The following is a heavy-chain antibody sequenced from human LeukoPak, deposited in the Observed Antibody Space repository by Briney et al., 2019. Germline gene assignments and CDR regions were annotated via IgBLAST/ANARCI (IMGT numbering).Heavy chain of an antibody. J-gene: IGHJ3*02. CDR3: AKASSGWPLGAFDI. V-gene: IGHV3-9*01. D-gene: IGHD6-19*01. CDR1: GFTFDDYA. Sequence: GRSLRLSCAASGFTFDDYATHWVRQAPGKGLEWVSGISWNSGSIGYADSVKGRFTISRDNAKNSLYLQMNSLRAEDTALYYCAKASSGWPLGAFDIWGQGTMVTVSS. CDR2: ISWNSGSI.